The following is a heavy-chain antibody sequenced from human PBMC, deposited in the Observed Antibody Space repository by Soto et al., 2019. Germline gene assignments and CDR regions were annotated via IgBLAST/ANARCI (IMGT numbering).Heavy chain of an antibody. D-gene: IGHD3-16*02. CDR3: ARAYDYVWGSYRHHDAFDI. J-gene: IGHJ3*02. V-gene: IGHV3-21*01. CDR2: ISSSSSYI. CDR1: GFTFSSYS. Sequence: EVQLVESGGGLVKPGGSLRLSCAASGFTFSSYSMNWVRQAPGKGLEWVSSISSSSSYIYYADSVKGRFTISRDNAKNSLYLPMNSLRAEDTAVYYCARAYDYVWGSYRHHDAFDIWGQGTMVTVSS.